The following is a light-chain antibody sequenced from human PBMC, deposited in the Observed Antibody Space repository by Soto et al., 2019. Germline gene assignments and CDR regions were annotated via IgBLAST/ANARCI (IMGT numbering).Light chain of an antibody. CDR3: QHRAHWQLT. CDR1: QSVTTY. CDR2: DAF. J-gene: IGKJ4*01. V-gene: IGKV3-11*01. Sequence: EIVLTQSPATLSLSPGERATLSCRASQSVTTYLAWYQQKPGQAPRLLIYDAFYRATGIPDRFSGSGSGTDFTLTISSREPEDFAVYYCQHRAHWQLTFGGWTKVEVK.